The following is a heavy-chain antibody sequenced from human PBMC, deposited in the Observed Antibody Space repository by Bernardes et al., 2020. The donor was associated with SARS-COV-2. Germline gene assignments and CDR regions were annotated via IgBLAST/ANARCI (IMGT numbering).Heavy chain of an antibody. Sequence: SETLSLTCSVSGGSITSSSFYWDWIRQSPGKGLEWIGTIYSSGSAYYNPSLKSRVTLSVDTSKNQFSLRLTSVTAADTAVYYCARRGGVRYYFDYWGQGTLVNVSS. CDR2: IYSSGSA. V-gene: IGHV4-39*01. D-gene: IGHD3-16*01. J-gene: IGHJ4*02. CDR1: GGSITSSSFY. CDR3: ARRGGVRYYFDY.